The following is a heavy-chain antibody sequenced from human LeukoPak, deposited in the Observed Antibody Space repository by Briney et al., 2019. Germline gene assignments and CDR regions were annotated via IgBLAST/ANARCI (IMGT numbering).Heavy chain of an antibody. Sequence: PGGSLRLSCAASGFTFSSYGMHWVRQAPGKGLEWVAFIRYDGSNKYYADSVKGRFTISRDNSKNTLYLQMNSLRAEDTAVYYCAKDLIVVAVAGLFDYWGQGTLVTVSS. CDR1: GFTFSSYG. CDR3: AKDLIVVAVAGLFDY. V-gene: IGHV3-30*02. CDR2: IRYDGSNK. D-gene: IGHD6-19*01. J-gene: IGHJ4*02.